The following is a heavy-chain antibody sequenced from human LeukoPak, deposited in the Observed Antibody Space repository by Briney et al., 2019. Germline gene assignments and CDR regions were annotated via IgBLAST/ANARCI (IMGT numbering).Heavy chain of an antibody. J-gene: IGHJ5*02. CDR1: GGTFSSYA. V-gene: IGHV1-69*04. D-gene: IGHD6-13*01. Sequence: GASVKVSCKASGGTFSSYAISWMRQAPGQGLEWMGRIIPILGIANYAQKFQGRVTITADKSTSTAYMELSSLRSEDTAVYYCARVGYSSSWTRWFDPWGQGTLVTVSS. CDR3: ARVGYSSSWTRWFDP. CDR2: IIPILGIA.